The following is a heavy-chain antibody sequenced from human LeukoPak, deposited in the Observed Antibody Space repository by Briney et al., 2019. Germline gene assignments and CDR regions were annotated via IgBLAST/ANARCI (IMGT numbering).Heavy chain of an antibody. CDR3: AREGGFFRPLDY. Sequence: SETLSLTCGVSGVSVTSTNWWAWVRQPPGKGLEWIGEVRLDGKTHYNPSLQSRLTILVSLSENHISLRLTSVTAADTAVYYCAREGGFFRPLDYSGQGTLVTVSS. V-gene: IGHV4-4*02. J-gene: IGHJ4*02. D-gene: IGHD3-3*01. CDR2: VRLDGKT. CDR1: GVSVTSTNW.